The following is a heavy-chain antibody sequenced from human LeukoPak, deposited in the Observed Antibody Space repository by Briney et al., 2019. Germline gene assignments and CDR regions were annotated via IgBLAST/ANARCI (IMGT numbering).Heavy chain of an antibody. D-gene: IGHD3-10*01. J-gene: IGHJ3*02. CDR1: GGSFSGYY. Sequence: PSETLSLTCAVYGGSFSGYYWSWIRQPPGKGLEWIGEINHSGSTNYNPSLKSQFTISVDTSKNQFSLKLSSVTAADTPVYYCARGLLLHSIWGQGTMVTVSS. CDR3: ARGLLLHSI. CDR2: INHSGST. V-gene: IGHV4-34*01.